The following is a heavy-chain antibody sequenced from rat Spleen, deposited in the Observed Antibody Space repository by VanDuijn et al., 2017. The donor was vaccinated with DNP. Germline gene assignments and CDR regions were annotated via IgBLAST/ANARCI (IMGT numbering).Heavy chain of an antibody. D-gene: IGHD5-1*01. Sequence: EVQVLESGGGLVQPGNSLKLSCVTSGFTFSSAWMYWYRQFPDKRLEWVSQIKLKSNNYATDYTESVKGRFTISRDDSKSSVYLQMNNLKEEDTAIYYCALNWAPFAYWGQGTLVTVSS. J-gene: IGHJ3*01. CDR3: ALNWAPFAY. CDR1: GFTFSSAW. CDR2: IKLKSNNYAT. V-gene: IGHV6-6*01.